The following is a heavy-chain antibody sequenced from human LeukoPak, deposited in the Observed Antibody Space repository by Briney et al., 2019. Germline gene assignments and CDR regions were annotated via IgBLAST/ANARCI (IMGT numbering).Heavy chain of an antibody. V-gene: IGHV3-33*01. CDR1: GFTFSSSG. CDR3: ARAKGVSTGYRPTDY. CDR2: IWYDGSNR. Sequence: GGSLRLSCAASGFTFSSSGMHWVRQAPGKGLEWVAVIWYDGSNRYYADPVKGRFTVSRDNSKNTLYLQMNSLRAEDTAVYYCARAKGVSTGYRPTDYWGQGTLVTVSP. D-gene: IGHD3-22*01. J-gene: IGHJ4*02.